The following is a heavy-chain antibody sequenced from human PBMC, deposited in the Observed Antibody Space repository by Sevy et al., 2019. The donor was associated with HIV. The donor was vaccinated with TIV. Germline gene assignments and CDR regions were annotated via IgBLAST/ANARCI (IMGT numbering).Heavy chain of an antibody. CDR2: INPNSGGT. D-gene: IGHD3-22*01. CDR3: ARMGDYYDSSGYYHLNF. Sequence: ASVKVSCKASGYTFTGYYIHWVRQAPGQGLEWMGWINPNSGGTYFAKKFQDSVTMTTETSVNTAYMELRSLRFDDTAVYYCARMGDYYDSSGYYHLNFWGQGTLVTISS. V-gene: IGHV1-2*02. CDR1: GYTFTGYY. J-gene: IGHJ4*02.